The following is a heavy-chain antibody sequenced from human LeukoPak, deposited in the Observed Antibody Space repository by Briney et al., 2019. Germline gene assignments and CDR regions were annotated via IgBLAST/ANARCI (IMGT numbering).Heavy chain of an antibody. CDR1: GFTFDDYA. CDR3: AKDMGVTGRDGYKPFDY. CDR2: ISWNSGSI. Sequence: PGGSLRLSCAASGFTFDDYAMHWVRQAPGKGLEWVSGISWNSGSIGYADSVKGRFTIPRDNAKNSLYLQMNSLRAEDTALYYCAKDMGVTGRDGYKPFDYWGQGTLVTVSS. V-gene: IGHV3-9*01. J-gene: IGHJ4*02. D-gene: IGHD5-24*01.